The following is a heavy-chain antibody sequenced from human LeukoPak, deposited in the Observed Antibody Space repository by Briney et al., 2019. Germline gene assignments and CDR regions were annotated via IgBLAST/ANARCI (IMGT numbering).Heavy chain of an antibody. V-gene: IGHV4-34*01. CDR1: GGSFSGYY. CDR2: INHSGST. D-gene: IGHD2/OR15-2a*01. CDR3: ARVPTLYYFDY. J-gene: IGHJ4*02. Sequence: PSETLSLTCAVYGGSFSGYYWTWIRQPPGKGLEWIGEINHSGSTNYNPSLKSRVTISVDTSKNKFSLKLSSVTAADTAVYYCARVPTLYYFDYWGQGTLVTVSS.